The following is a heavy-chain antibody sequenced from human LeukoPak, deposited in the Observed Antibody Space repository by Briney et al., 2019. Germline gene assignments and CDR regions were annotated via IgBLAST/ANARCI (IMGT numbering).Heavy chain of an antibody. CDR2: ISYDGSNK. CDR1: GFTFSSYG. CDR3: AKDLTRTGNSVFDY. V-gene: IGHV3-30*18. Sequence: GGSLRLSCAASGFTFSSYGMHWARQAPGKGLEWVAVISYDGSNKYYADSVKGRFTISRDNSKNTLYLQMNSLRAEDTAVYYCAKDLTRTGNSVFDYWGQGTLVTVSS. J-gene: IGHJ4*02. D-gene: IGHD4-23*01.